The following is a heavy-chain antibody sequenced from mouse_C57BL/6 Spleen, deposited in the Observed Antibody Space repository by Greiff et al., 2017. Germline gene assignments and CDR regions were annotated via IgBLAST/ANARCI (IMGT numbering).Heavy chain of an antibody. CDR1: GYTFTDYY. V-gene: IGHV1-75*01. Sequence: QVLLQQSGPELVKPGASVKISCKASGYTFTDYYINWVKQRPGQGLEWIGWIFPGSGSTYYNEKFKGKATLTVDISSSTAYMLLSSLTSEDSAVYFCARGLLRSSFDYWGQGTTLTVSS. CDR2: IFPGSGST. CDR3: ARGLLRSSFDY. D-gene: IGHD1-1*01. J-gene: IGHJ2*01.